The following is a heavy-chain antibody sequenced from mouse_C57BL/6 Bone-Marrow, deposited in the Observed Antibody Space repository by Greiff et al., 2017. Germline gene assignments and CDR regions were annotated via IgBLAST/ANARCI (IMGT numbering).Heavy chain of an antibody. CDR3: ARDYDGYYFDV. J-gene: IGHJ1*03. CDR1: GYTFTSYW. CDR2: IHPNSGST. Sequence: VQLQQSGAELVKPGASVKLSCKASGYTFTSYWMHWVKQRPGQGLEWIGMIHPNSGSTNYNEKFKGKATLTVDKSSSTAYMQISSLTSEDSAVYYCARDYDGYYFDVWGTGTTVTVSS. V-gene: IGHV1-64*01. D-gene: IGHD2-3*01.